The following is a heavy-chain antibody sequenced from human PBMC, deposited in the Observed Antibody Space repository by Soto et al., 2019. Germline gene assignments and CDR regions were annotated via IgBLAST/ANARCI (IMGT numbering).Heavy chain of an antibody. CDR2: ISYDGSLQ. V-gene: IGHV3-30*03. D-gene: IGHD5-18*01. J-gene: IGHJ4*02. CDR3: VSDRGYCDASVPYS. CDR1: GFAFSSYG. Sequence: QAQLVESGGGVVQPGRSLRLSCAASGFAFSSYGMHWVRQAPGTGLEWVAVISYDGSLQHYADSVKGRFTISRDNSKNMGLLQMSSLRAEDTAVYYCVSDRGYCDASVPYSWGQGTLVSVSS.